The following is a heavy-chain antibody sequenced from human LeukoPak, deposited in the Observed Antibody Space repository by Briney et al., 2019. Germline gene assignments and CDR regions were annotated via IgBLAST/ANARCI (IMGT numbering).Heavy chain of an antibody. CDR1: GFTFSNYS. CDR2: ISRSSSYI. CDR3: AKVSPGGYSYGLFDY. V-gene: IGHV3-21*01. Sequence: GGSLRLSCAASGFTFSNYSMNWVRQAPGKGLEWVSSISRSSSYIYYADSVKGRFTISRDNAKNSLYLQMNSLRAEDTAVYYCAKVSPGGYSYGLFDYWGQETLVTVSS. D-gene: IGHD5-18*01. J-gene: IGHJ4*02.